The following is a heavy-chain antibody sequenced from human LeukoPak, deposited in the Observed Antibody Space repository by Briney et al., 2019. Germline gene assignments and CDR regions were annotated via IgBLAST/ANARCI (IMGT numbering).Heavy chain of an antibody. CDR2: INPNSGGT. J-gene: IGHJ4*02. D-gene: IGHD6-19*01. Sequence: ASVKVSCKASGYTFTTYYVHWVRQAPGQGLEWMGWINPNSGGTNYAQKFQGRVTMTRDTSISTAYMELSRLRSDDTAVYYCARLLYSSGWDYWGQGTLVTVSS. V-gene: IGHV1-2*02. CDR3: ARLLYSSGWDY. CDR1: GYTFTTYY.